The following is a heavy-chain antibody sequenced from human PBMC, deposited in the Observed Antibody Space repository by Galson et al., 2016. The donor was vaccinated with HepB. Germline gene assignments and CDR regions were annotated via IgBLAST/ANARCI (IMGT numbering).Heavy chain of an antibody. J-gene: IGHJ4*02. Sequence: SLRLSCAASGFIFSSYGMHWVRQAPGKGLEWVALIAYDGSDKYYADSVKGRFTISRDNSKNTLYLQMSSLRAEDTATYYCATWIANHFDYWGQGTLVTVSS. D-gene: IGHD2-2*03. CDR2: IAYDGSDK. CDR3: ATWIANHFDY. V-gene: IGHV3-30*03. CDR1: GFIFSSYG.